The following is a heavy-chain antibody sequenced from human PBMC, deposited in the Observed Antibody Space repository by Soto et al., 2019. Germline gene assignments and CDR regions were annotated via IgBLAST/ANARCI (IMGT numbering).Heavy chain of an antibody. D-gene: IGHD3-3*01. J-gene: IGHJ6*03. CDR1: GFTFSSYS. CDR2: ISSSSSYI. Sequence: GGSLRLSCAASGFTFSSYSMNWVRQAPGKGLEWVSSISSSSSYIYYADSVKGRFTISRDNAKNSLYLQMNSLRAEDTAVYYCARDGPIFGVEAPRYYYYYYMDVWGKGTTVTVSS. CDR3: ARDGPIFGVEAPRYYYYYYMDV. V-gene: IGHV3-21*01.